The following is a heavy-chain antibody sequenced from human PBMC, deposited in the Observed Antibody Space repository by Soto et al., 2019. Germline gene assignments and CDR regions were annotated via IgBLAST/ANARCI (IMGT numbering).Heavy chain of an antibody. J-gene: IGHJ2*01. CDR3: ARTGDYVFWYFDL. CDR2: IYYSGST. CDR1: GGSISSGDYY. V-gene: IGHV4-30-4*01. Sequence: SETLSLTCTVSGGSISSGDYYWSWIRQPPGKGLEWIGYIYYSGSTYYNPSLKSRVTISVDTSKNQFSLKLSSVTAADTAVYYCARTGDYVFWYFDLWGRGTLVTVSS. D-gene: IGHD4-17*01.